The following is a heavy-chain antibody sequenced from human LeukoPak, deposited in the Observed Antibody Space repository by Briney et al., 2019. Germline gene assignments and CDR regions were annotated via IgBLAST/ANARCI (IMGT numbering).Heavy chain of an antibody. CDR3: ARGGSSGWYKGYFDY. CDR1: GFTVSSNY. CDR2: IYSGGST. V-gene: IGHV3-53*01. J-gene: IGHJ4*02. Sequence: GGSLRLSCAASGFTVSSNYMSWVRQAPGKGLEWVSVIYSGGSTYYADSVKGRFTISRDNSKNTLYLQMNSLRAEDTAVYYCARGGSSGWYKGYFDYWGQGTLVTVSS. D-gene: IGHD6-19*01.